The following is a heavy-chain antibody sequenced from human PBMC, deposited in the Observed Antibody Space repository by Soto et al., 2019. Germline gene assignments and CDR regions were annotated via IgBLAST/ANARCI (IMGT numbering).Heavy chain of an antibody. CDR1: GFTFSISW. Sequence: EVHLVESGGGLVQPGGSLTLSCAASGFTFSISWMNWVRQAPGKGLEWVANIKGDGSEKYYVDSVKGRFTISRDNAKNSLYLQMNSLRAEDTAVYYCAAGFPPDIWGQGTLVTVSS. CDR3: AAGFPPDI. V-gene: IGHV3-7*01. J-gene: IGHJ4*02. CDR2: IKGDGSEK. D-gene: IGHD2-15*01.